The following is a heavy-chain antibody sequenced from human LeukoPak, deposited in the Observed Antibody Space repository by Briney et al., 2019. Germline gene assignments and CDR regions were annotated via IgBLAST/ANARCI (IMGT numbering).Heavy chain of an antibody. V-gene: IGHV4-59*01. J-gene: IGHJ4*02. Sequence: PSETLSLTCTVSGGSISSYYWSWIRQPPGKGLEWLGYIYYSGSTNYNPSLKSRVTISVDTSKNQFSLKLSSVTAADTAVYYCARVPAYYDFWIGYSAEYYFDCWGQGTLVTVSS. CDR1: GGSISSYY. CDR2: IYYSGST. CDR3: ARVPAYYDFWIGYSAEYYFDC. D-gene: IGHD3-3*01.